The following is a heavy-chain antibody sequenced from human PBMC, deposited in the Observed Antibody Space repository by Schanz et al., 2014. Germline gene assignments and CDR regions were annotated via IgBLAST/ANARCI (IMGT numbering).Heavy chain of an antibody. Sequence: QVQLVQSGAEVKKPGSPVKVSCKSSGGTFSSFGINWVRQAPGQGLEWLGWMNPNSGNPGFAQKFRGRVTMTRNTSMSTAYIELHILTSEDTAVYYSARGRTFDYWGQGTLVTVSS. CDR2: MNPNSGNP. J-gene: IGHJ4*02. CDR3: ARGRTFDY. V-gene: IGHV1-8*01. CDR1: GGTFSSFG.